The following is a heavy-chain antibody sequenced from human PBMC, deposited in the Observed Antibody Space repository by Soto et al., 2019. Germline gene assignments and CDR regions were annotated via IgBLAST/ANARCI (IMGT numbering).Heavy chain of an antibody. D-gene: IGHD3-3*01. CDR3: ARVLNQKYYDFWSGYYTGSAPGYYYGMDV. CDR1: GYTFTSYY. J-gene: IGHJ6*02. Sequence: ALVKVSCKASGYTFTSYYMHWVRQAPGQGLEWMGIINPSGGSTSYAQKFQGRVTMTRDTSTSTVYMELSSLRSEDTAVYYCARVLNQKYYDFWSGYYTGSAPGYYYGMDVWGQGTTVTVSS. V-gene: IGHV1-46*01. CDR2: INPSGGST.